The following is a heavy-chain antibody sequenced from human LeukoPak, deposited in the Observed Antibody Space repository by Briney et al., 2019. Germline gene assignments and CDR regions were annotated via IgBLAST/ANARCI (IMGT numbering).Heavy chain of an antibody. D-gene: IGHD6-19*01. CDR1: GFTFSGYA. Sequence: GGSLRLACAASGFTFSGYAMSWVRQAPGKGLEWVSAISGSGGSTYYADSVKGRFTISRDNSKNTLYLQMNSLGAEDTAVYYCAKIGGSGWHLDYWGPGTLGTVSS. CDR3: AKIGGSGWHLDY. J-gene: IGHJ4*02. V-gene: IGHV3-23*01. CDR2: ISGSGGST.